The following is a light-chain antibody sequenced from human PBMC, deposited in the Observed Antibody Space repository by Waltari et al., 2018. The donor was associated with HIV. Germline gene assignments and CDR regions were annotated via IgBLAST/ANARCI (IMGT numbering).Light chain of an antibody. J-gene: IGLJ1*01. CDR3: YSYSDTSSSYV. CDR2: EVT. V-gene: IGLV2-23*02. Sequence: QSALTQPASVSASAGASTTIPCHGTSTAVGHFNLVSWYQQYPGNPPKLLSYEVTKRPSGASNRFSASKSGNTASLTISGLRAEDEADYYCYSYSDTSSSYVFGTGTKVTVL. CDR1: STAVGHFNL.